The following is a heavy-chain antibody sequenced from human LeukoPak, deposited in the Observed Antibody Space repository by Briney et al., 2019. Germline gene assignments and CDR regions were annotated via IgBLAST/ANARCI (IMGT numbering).Heavy chain of an antibody. CDR3: AKRRGGGGWSNDGLFDY. CDR1: GYTFSSYA. D-gene: IGHD6-19*01. CDR2: ISGSGGST. V-gene: IGHV3-23*01. Sequence: QPGGSLRLSCAASGYTFSSYAMSRVRQAPGKGLEWVSTISGSGGSTYYADSVKGRFTISRDNSKNTLYLQMDSLRAEDTAVYYCAKRRGGGGWSNDGLFDYWGQGTLVTVSS. J-gene: IGHJ4*02.